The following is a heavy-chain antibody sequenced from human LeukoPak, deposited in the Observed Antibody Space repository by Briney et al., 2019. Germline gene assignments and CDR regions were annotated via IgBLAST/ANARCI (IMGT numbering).Heavy chain of an antibody. V-gene: IGHV1-3*01. J-gene: IGHJ4*02. CDR3: ARGKIGVVPAAMDPFDY. Sequence: ASVKVSCKASGGTFSSYAISWVRQAPGQGLEWMGWINAGNGNTKYSQKFQGRVTITRDTSASTAYMELSSLRSEDTAVYYCARGKIGVVPAAMDPFDYWGQGTLVTVSS. D-gene: IGHD2-2*01. CDR1: GGTFSSYA. CDR2: INAGNGNT.